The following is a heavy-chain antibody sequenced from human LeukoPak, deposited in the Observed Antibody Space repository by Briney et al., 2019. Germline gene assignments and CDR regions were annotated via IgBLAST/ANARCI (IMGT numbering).Heavy chain of an antibody. CDR1: GGSFSGYY. CDR2: INHSGST. Sequence: PSETLSLTCAVYGGSFSGYYWSWIRQPPGKGLEWIGEINHSGSTNYNPSLKSQVTISVDTSKNQFSLRLSSVTAADTAVYYCARHVSVAVTNFFDYWGQGTLVTVSS. V-gene: IGHV4-34*01. D-gene: IGHD6-19*01. CDR3: ARHVSVAVTNFFDY. J-gene: IGHJ4*02.